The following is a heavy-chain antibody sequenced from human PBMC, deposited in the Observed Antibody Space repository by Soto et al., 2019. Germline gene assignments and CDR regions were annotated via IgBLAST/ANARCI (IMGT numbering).Heavy chain of an antibody. J-gene: IGHJ4*01. CDR3: TTGRYSDSGNSYFSLLV. CDR1: GFTFSHAW. Sequence: GGSLRLSCAASGFTFSHAWMSWVRQAPGKGLEWVGRIKSRADGGTTDYAAPVKGRFTISRDDSKNTLYLQMNSLETEDTAFFYCTTGRYSDSGNSYFSLLVWGHGTLVTVS. V-gene: IGHV3-15*01. D-gene: IGHD3-22*01. CDR2: IKSRADGGTT.